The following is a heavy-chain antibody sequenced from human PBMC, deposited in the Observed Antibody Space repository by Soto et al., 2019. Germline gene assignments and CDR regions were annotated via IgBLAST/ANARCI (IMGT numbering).Heavy chain of an antibody. CDR2: INPNSGGT. D-gene: IGHD2-15*01. V-gene: IGHV1-2*04. CDR3: AGAMVVAATGYYYYYGMDV. Sequence: ASVKVSCKASGYTFTGYYMHWVRQAPGQGLEWMGWINPNSGGTNYAQKFQGWVTMTRDTSISTAYMELSRLRSDDTAVYYCAGAMVVAATGYYYYYGMDVWGQGTTVTVSS. CDR1: GYTFTGYY. J-gene: IGHJ6*02.